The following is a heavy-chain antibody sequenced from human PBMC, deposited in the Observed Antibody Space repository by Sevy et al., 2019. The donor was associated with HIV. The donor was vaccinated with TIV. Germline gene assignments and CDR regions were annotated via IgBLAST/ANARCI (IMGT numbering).Heavy chain of an antibody. CDR2: ISSSSSYI. D-gene: IGHD2-15*01. V-gene: IGHV3-21*01. J-gene: IGHJ4*02. Sequence: GGSLRLSCAASGFTFSSYSMNWVRQAPGKGLEWVSSISSSSSYIYYADSVKGRFTISRDNAKNSLYLQMNSLRAEDTAVYYCAGEGGVVVVVAATTFDYWGQGTLVTVSS. CDR3: AGEGGVVVVVAATTFDY. CDR1: GFTFSSYS.